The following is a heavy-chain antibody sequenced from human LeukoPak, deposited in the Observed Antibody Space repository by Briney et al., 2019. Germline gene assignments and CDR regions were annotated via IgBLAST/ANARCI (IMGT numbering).Heavy chain of an antibody. J-gene: IGHJ1*01. CDR1: GYTFTGYY. V-gene: IGHV1-2*02. CDR2: INPNSGGT. Sequence: ASVKVSCKASGYTFTGYYMHWVRQAPGQGLEWMGWINPNSGGTNYAQKFQGRVTMTRDTSISTAYMELSRLRSDDTAVYYCARDRGSFPYCGGDCYRKYFQQWGQGTLVTVSS. CDR3: ARDRGSFPYCGGDCYRKYFQQ. D-gene: IGHD2-21*02.